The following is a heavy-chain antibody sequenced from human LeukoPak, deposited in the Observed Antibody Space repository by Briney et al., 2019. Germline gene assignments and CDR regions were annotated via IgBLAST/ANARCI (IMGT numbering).Heavy chain of an antibody. Sequence: SQTLSLTCTVSGGSISSGGYYWSWIRQPPGKGLEWIGYIYHSGSTYYNPSLKSRVTISVDRSKNQFSLKLSSVTAADTAVYYCARVRVVYFDYWGQGTLVTVSS. CDR3: ARVRVVYFDY. D-gene: IGHD2-2*01. CDR1: GGSISSGGYY. CDR2: IYHSGST. J-gene: IGHJ4*02. V-gene: IGHV4-30-2*01.